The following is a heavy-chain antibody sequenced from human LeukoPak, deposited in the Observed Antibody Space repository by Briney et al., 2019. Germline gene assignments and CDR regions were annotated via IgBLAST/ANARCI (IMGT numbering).Heavy chain of an antibody. Sequence: SGALSLTCTVPGGSISSTTHYWGWIRQPPGKGLEWIGSIYYSGNTDFNPSLKSRVTISVDTSKNQFSLKLNSVTAADTAVYYCARHPKGYFSRFDPWGQGTLVTVSS. V-gene: IGHV4-39*01. CDR1: GGSISSTTHY. CDR2: IYYSGNT. CDR3: ARHPKGYFSRFDP. J-gene: IGHJ5*02. D-gene: IGHD2-15*01.